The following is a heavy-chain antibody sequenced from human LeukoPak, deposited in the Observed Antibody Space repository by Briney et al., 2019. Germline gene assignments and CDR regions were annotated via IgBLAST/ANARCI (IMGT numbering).Heavy chain of an antibody. J-gene: IGHJ5*02. CDR1: GGSITSYY. CDR3: ARDNRWYGEYWFDP. D-gene: IGHD3-10*01. Sequence: PSETLSLTCSLSGGSITSYYWSWIRQPPGKGLEWIGYIYYSGSTNYNPSLKSRVTISVDTSKNQFSLNLSSVTAADTAVYYCARDNRWYGEYWFDPWGQGTLVTVSS. CDR2: IYYSGST. V-gene: IGHV4-59*01.